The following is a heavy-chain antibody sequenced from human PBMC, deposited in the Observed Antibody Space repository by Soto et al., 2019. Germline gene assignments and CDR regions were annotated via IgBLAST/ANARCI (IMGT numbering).Heavy chain of an antibody. CDR1: GGSISSGGYY. Sequence: SETLSLTCTVSGGSISSGGYYWSWIRQHPGKGLEWIGYIYYSGSTYYNPSLKSRVTISVDTSKNQFSLKLSSVTAADTAVYYCATVSSGDYPRGYYYYYMDVWGKGTTVTVSS. J-gene: IGHJ6*03. CDR2: IYYSGST. CDR3: ATVSSGDYPRGYYYYYMDV. V-gene: IGHV4-31*03. D-gene: IGHD4-17*01.